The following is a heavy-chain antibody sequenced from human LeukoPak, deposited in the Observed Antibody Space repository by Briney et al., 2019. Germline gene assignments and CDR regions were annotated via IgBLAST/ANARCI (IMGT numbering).Heavy chain of an antibody. J-gene: IGHJ4*02. D-gene: IGHD1-26*01. CDR2: IGWDDDK. CDR1: GFSLSTSGMS. CDR3: ARIHIVRGRQPFDY. V-gene: IGHV2-70*11. Sequence: SGPALVKPTQTLTLTCTFSGFSLSTSGMSVSWIRQPPGQALEWLARIGWDDDKYYSTSLKTRLTISKGASKNQVVLTMTNMGPVDTATYYCARIHIVRGRQPFDYWGQGTLVTVSS.